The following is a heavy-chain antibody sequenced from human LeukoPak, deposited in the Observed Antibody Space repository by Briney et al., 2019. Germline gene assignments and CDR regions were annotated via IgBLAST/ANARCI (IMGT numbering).Heavy chain of an antibody. D-gene: IGHD2-15*01. Sequence: ASVKVSCKASVYTFTSYAMHWVRQAPGQRLEWMGWINAGNGNTKYSQKFQGRVTITRDTSTSTVYMELSSLRSEDTAVYYCARDGGPSDIVVVVAATHIDYWGQGTLVTVSS. CDR3: ARDGGPSDIVVVVAATHIDY. CDR1: VYTFTSYA. V-gene: IGHV1-3*01. CDR2: INAGNGNT. J-gene: IGHJ4*02.